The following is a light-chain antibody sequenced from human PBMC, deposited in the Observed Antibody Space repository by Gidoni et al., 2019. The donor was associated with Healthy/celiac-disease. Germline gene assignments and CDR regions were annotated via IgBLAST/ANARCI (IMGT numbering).Light chain of an antibody. CDR1: SSDVGGYNY. J-gene: IGLJ2*01. CDR2: DVS. CDR3: SSYTSSSTLGV. V-gene: IGLV2-14*03. Sequence: QSALTQPASVSRSPGQSITISCTGTSSDVGGYNYVPWYQQHPGKAPKLMIYDVSNRPSGVSKRFSGSKSGNTASLTISGLQAEDEADYYCSSYTSSSTLGVFGGGTKLTVL.